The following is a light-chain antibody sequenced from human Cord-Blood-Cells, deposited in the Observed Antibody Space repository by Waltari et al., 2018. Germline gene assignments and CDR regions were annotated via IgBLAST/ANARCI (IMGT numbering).Light chain of an antibody. CDR3: CSYAGSSTLV. Sequence: QSALTQHASVSGSPGQSLAIPCTGTSSDVGSYKLVSWYQQHPGKAPKLMIYEGSKRPSGVSNRFSGSKSGNTASLTISGLQAEDEADYYCCSYAGSSTLVFGGGTKLTVL. CDR2: EGS. J-gene: IGLJ3*02. V-gene: IGLV2-23*01. CDR1: SSDVGSYKL.